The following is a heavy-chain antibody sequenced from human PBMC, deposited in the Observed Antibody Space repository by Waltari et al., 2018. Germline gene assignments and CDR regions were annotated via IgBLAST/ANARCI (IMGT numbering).Heavy chain of an antibody. CDR1: GGTFSSYA. D-gene: IGHD3-3*02. CDR3: ARGSLFGVVRSEYYYYYYMDV. CDR2: IIPIFGTA. Sequence: QVQLVQSGAEVKKPGSSVKVSCKASGGTFSSYAISWVRQAPGQGLEWMGGIIPIFGTANYEQKFQGRDTITADESTSTAYMELSSLRSEDAAVYYCARGSLFGVVRSEYYYYYYMDVWGKGTTVTVSS. J-gene: IGHJ6*03. V-gene: IGHV1-69*01.